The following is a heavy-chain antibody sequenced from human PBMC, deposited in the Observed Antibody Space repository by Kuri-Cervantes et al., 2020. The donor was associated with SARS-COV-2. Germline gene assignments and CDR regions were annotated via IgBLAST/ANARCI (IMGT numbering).Heavy chain of an antibody. CDR2: IKQDGSEK. D-gene: IGHD3-16*02. CDR1: GFTFSSYW. CDR3: ARLYPPASRVAVIRGAWIDP. J-gene: IGHJ5*02. V-gene: IGHV3-7*01. Sequence: GESLKISCAASGFTFSSYWMSWVRQAPGKGLEWVANIKQDGSEKYYVDSVKGRFTVSRDNAKNSLSVQLNSLRVEDTAVYYCARLYPPASRVAVIRGAWIDPWGQGTLVTVSS.